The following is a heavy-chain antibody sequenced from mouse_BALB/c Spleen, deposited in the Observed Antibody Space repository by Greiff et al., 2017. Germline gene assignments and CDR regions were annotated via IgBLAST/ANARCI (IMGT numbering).Heavy chain of an antibody. J-gene: IGHJ2*01. D-gene: IGHD2-1*01. Sequence: DVILVESGGGLVQPGGSRKLSCAASGFTFSSFGMHWVRQAPEKGLEWVAYISSGSSTIYYADTVKGRCTISRDNPKNTLFLQMTSLRSEDTAMYYFARWGGNYYFDYWGQGTTLTVSS. CDR1: GFTFSSFG. V-gene: IGHV5-17*02. CDR3: ARWGGNYYFDY. CDR2: ISSGSSTI.